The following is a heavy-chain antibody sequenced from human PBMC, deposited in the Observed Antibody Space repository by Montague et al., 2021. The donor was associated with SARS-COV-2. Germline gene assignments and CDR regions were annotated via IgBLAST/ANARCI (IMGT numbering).Heavy chain of an antibody. CDR1: GDSVSSNSAA. V-gene: IGHV6-1*01. CDR3: ARGLVGWFDP. J-gene: IGHJ5*02. CDR2: TYYRSKWYN. Sequence: CAISGDSVSSNSAAWNWIRQSPSRGLEWLGRTYYRSKWYNDYALSVKSRITINPDTSKNQFSLKLSSVTAADTAVYYCARGLVGWFDPWGQGTLVTVSS. D-gene: IGHD3/OR15-3a*01.